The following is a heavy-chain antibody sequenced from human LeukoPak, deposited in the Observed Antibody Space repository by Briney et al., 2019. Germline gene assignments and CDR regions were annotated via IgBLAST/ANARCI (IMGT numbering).Heavy chain of an antibody. CDR3: ARHGGTMFQH. J-gene: IGHJ1*01. Sequence: SETLSLTCTVSGGSISSYYWGWIRQPPGRGLEWIGSIYYSGSTYYSPSLKSRVTISVDTSKNQFSLKLSSVTAADTAVYYCARHGGTMFQHWGQGTLVTVSS. CDR2: IYYSGST. CDR1: GGSISSYY. D-gene: IGHD2-15*01. V-gene: IGHV4-39*01.